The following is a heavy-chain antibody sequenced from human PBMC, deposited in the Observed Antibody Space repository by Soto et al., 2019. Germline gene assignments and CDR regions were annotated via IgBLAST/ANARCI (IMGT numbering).Heavy chain of an antibody. CDR1: GGSFSSAGYY. Sequence: VQLQESGPGLVKPSQTLSLTCTVSGGSFSSAGYYWNWIRQHPGKALEWIGYISYSGSTYYNPSLKSRVIISVDTSKNQFSLRLSSVTAADTAVYYCARDSGSYSWFDYWGQGTLVTVSS. D-gene: IGHD1-26*01. V-gene: IGHV4-31*03. J-gene: IGHJ4*02. CDR2: ISYSGST. CDR3: ARDSGSYSWFDY.